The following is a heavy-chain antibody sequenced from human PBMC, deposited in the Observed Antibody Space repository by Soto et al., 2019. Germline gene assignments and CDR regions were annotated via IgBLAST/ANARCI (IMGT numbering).Heavy chain of an antibody. CDR1: GFTFNSYA. J-gene: IGHJ4*02. CDR3: ARRGSGSYYDY. CDR2: ISGSGGST. V-gene: IGHV3-23*01. D-gene: IGHD1-26*01. Sequence: EVQLLESGGGLVQRGGSLRLSCAASGFTFNSYAMRWAGQAPVKGLEWVSAISGSGGSTYYADSVKGRFTISRDNSKNTLYLQMNSLRAEDTAVYYYARRGSGSYYDYWCQGTLVTVSS.